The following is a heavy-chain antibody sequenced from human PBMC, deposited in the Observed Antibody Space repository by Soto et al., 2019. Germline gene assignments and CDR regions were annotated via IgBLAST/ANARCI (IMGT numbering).Heavy chain of an antibody. CDR2: ISYDGSNK. Sequence: GGSLRLSCAASGFTFSSYAMHWVRQAPGKGLEWVAVISYDGSNKYYADSVKGRFTISRDNSKNTLYLQLDSLRAEDTAVYYCARDKRDLRFLEWSYYFDYWGQGTLVTVSS. CDR3: ARDKRDLRFLEWSYYFDY. CDR1: GFTFSSYA. D-gene: IGHD3-3*01. J-gene: IGHJ4*02. V-gene: IGHV3-30-3*01.